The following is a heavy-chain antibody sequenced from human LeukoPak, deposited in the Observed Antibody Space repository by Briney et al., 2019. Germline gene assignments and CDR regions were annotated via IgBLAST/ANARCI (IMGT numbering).Heavy chain of an antibody. D-gene: IGHD3-10*01. Sequence: SETLSLTCTVSGYSISSGYYWGWIRQPPGKGLEWIGSIYHSGSTYYSPSLKSRVTISIDTSKNQFSLKLSSVTAADTAVYYCARATSGLTYYYGSGAAFDIWGQGTMVTVSS. V-gene: IGHV4-38-2*02. CDR2: IYHSGST. CDR3: ARATSGLTYYYGSGAAFDI. J-gene: IGHJ3*02. CDR1: GYSISSGYY.